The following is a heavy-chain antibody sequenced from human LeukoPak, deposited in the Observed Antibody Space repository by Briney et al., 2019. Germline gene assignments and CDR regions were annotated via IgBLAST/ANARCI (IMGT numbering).Heavy chain of an antibody. Sequence: ASVKVSCKASGYTFTSYGISWVRQAPGQGLEWMGWISAYNGNTNYAQKFQGRVTMTRNTSISTAYMELSSLRSEDTAVYYCARGAAAAGTWDPNDYYYYYYMDVWGKGTTVTVSS. D-gene: IGHD6-13*01. J-gene: IGHJ6*03. V-gene: IGHV1-18*01. CDR2: ISAYNGNT. CDR1: GYTFTSYG. CDR3: ARGAAAAGTWDPNDYYYYYYMDV.